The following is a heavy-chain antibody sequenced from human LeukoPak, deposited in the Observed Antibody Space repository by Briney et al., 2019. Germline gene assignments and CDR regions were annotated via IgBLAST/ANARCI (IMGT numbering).Heavy chain of an antibody. V-gene: IGHV1-18*01. CDR2: ISAYNGNT. J-gene: IGHJ4*02. CDR3: ARDQQYCSSTSCYGTGDY. Sequence: ASVKVSCKASGYTFTSYGISWVRQAPGQGLEWMGWISAYNGNTNYAQKLQGRVTMTTDTSTSTAYMELRSLRSDDTAVYYCARDQQYCSSTSCYGTGDYWGQGTLVTVPS. D-gene: IGHD2-2*01. CDR1: GYTFTSYG.